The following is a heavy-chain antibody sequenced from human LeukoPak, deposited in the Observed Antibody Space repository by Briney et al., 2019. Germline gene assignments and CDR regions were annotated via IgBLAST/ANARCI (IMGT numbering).Heavy chain of an antibody. CDR2: ISG. J-gene: IGHJ4*02. D-gene: IGHD1-26*01. V-gene: IGHV3-23*01. CDR1: GFTFSSYA. Sequence: GGSLRLSCAASGFTFSSYAMSWVRQAPGKGLEWVSGISGSYADSVKGWFIISRDTAKNTLFLQMNSLRAEDTAVYYCAREAKVGGALQYWGQGILVTVSS. CDR3: AREAKVGGALQY.